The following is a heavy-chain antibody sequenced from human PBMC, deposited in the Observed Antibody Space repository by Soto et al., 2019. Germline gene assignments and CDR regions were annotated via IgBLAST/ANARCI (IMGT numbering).Heavy chain of an antibody. CDR1: GFTFSSYG. J-gene: IGHJ4*02. V-gene: IGHV3-30*02. CDR2: IWYDGSNK. D-gene: IGHD5-12*01. CDR3: VKSRGGNNFDFFD. Sequence: GGSLRLSCAASGFTFSSYGMHWVRQAPGKGLEWVAVIWYDGSNKYYADSVKGRFTISRDNSKNTLYLQMSSLSADDTAVYYCVKSRGGNNFDFFDWGQGALVTSPQ.